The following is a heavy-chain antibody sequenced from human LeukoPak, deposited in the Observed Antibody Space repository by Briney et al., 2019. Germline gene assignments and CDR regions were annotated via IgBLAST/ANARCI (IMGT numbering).Heavy chain of an antibody. V-gene: IGHV3-23*01. CDR1: GLTFSSYG. CDR3: AKMQGYFDY. CDR2: ITGDGTTT. J-gene: IGHJ4*02. Sequence: GGSLRLSCEASGLTFSSYGMSWVRQAPGKGPQWVSAITGDGTTTYYADSVKGRFTISRDNSKNMLYLQMSSLRAEDTAVYYCAKMQGYFDYWGQGTLVPVSS.